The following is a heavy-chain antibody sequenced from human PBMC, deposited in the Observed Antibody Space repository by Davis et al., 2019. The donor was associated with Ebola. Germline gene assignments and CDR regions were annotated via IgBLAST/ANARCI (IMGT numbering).Heavy chain of an antibody. CDR2: ISYDGSNK. D-gene: IGHD3-22*01. CDR3: AKSTLYDSSGYYYGDAFDI. J-gene: IGHJ3*02. Sequence: GGSLRLSCAASGFTFSSYGMHWVRQAPGKGLEWVAVISYDGSNKYYADSVKGRFTISRDNSKNTLYLQMNSLRAEDTAVYYCAKSTLYDSSGYYYGDAFDIWGQGTMVTVSS. CDR1: GFTFSSYG. V-gene: IGHV3-30*18.